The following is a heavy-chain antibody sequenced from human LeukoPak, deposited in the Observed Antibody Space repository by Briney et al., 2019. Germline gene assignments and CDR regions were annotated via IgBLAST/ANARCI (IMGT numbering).Heavy chain of an antibody. D-gene: IGHD3-10*01. CDR3: ASGDGGYRSGREYYFDY. CDR1: GGSISSSNW. Sequence: SETLSLTCAVSGGSISSSNWWSWVRQPPGKGLEWIGEIYHSGSTNYNPSLKSRVTISVDTSKNQLSLKLSSVTAADTAVYYCASGDGGYRSGREYYFDYWGRGTLVTVSS. J-gene: IGHJ4*02. V-gene: IGHV4-4*02. CDR2: IYHSGST.